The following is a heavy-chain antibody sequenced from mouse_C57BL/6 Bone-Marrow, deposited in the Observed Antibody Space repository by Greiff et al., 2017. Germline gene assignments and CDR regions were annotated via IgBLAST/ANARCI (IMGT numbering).Heavy chain of an antibody. CDR2: ISNGGGST. V-gene: IGHV5-12*01. CDR1: GFTFSDYY. CDR3: ARPYEGYVDV. J-gene: IGHJ1*03. Sequence: EVKLVESGGGLVQPGGSLKLSCAASGFTFSDYYMYWVRQTPEKRLEWVAYISNGGGSTYYPDTVKGRFTISRDNAKNPLYLQRCRLKSEDTAMCYCARPYEGYVDVWGTGTTVTVSS. D-gene: IGHD1-1*01.